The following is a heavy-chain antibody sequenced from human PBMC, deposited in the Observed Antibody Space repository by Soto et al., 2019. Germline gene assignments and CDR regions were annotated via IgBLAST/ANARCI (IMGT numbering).Heavy chain of an antibody. D-gene: IGHD3-22*01. CDR3: ESRSGTMIVVVKSYYYYYGMDV. CDR2: IIPIFGTA. V-gene: IGHV1-69*13. J-gene: IGHJ6*02. CDR1: CYTFTSYG. Sequence: GASVKVSCKASCYTFTSYGISWVRQAPEQGLGWMGGIIPIFGTANYAQKFQGRVTITADESTSTAYMELSSLRSEDTDVYYCESRSGTMIVVVKSYYYYYGMDVWGQGTTVTVSS.